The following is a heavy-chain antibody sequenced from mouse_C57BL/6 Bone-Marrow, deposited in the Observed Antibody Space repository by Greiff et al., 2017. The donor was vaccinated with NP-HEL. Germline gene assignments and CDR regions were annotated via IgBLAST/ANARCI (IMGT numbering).Heavy chain of an antibody. CDR2: IYPGDGDT. V-gene: IGHV1-82*01. D-gene: IGHD1-1*01. Sequence: QVQLKESGPELVKPGASVKISCKASGYAFSSSWMNWVKQRPGKGLEWIGRIYPGDGDTNYNGKFKGKATLTADKSSSTAYMQLSSLTSEDSAVYFCAKGDYGRHWYFDVWGTGTTVTVSS. J-gene: IGHJ1*03. CDR3: AKGDYGRHWYFDV. CDR1: GYAFSSSW.